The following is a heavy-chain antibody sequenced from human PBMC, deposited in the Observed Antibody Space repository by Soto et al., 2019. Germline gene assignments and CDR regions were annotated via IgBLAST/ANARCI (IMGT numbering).Heavy chain of an antibody. Sequence: SETLSLTCSVSGGSISSSSYFWGWIRQPPGKGLEWIGSIFYSGSTYYNPSLKSRVTVSVDTSKNQFSLKLSSVTAADTAVYYCARHPSDFWFDPWGQGTLVTVSS. CDR3: ARHPSDFWFDP. CDR2: IFYSGST. CDR1: GGSISSSSYF. V-gene: IGHV4-39*01. D-gene: IGHD2-21*02. J-gene: IGHJ5*02.